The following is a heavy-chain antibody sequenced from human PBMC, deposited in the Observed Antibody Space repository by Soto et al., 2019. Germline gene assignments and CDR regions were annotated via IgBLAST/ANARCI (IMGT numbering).Heavy chain of an antibody. V-gene: IGHV1-3*01. CDR2: INAGTGNT. CDR3: ARGRASWYWDF. Sequence: ASVKVPCKTFAYTFTKYLIHWVRQAPGQGLEWMGWINAGTGNTKYSQKLQDRLTISRDTSAATAYLDLSRLASEDTAVYYCARGRASWYWDFWGQGTLVTVSS. D-gene: IGHD2-8*02. CDR1: AYTFTKYL. J-gene: IGHJ4*01.